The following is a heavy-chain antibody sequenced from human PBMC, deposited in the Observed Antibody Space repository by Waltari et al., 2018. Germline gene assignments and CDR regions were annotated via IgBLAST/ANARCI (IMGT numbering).Heavy chain of an antibody. D-gene: IGHD3-9*01. CDR3: ARPDYDILGFDP. CDR2: ISYDGSNK. V-gene: IGHV3-30*01. J-gene: IGHJ5*02. Sequence: QVQLVESGGGVVQPGRSLRLSCAASGFTFSSYAMHWVCQAPGKGLEWVAVISYDGSNKYYADSVKGRFTISRDNSKNTLYLQMNSLRAEDTAVYYCARPDYDILGFDPWGQGTLVTVSS. CDR1: GFTFSSYA.